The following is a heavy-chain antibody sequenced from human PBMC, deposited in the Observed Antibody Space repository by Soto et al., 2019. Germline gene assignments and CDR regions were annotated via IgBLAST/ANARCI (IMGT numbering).Heavy chain of an antibody. V-gene: IGHV4-4*02. Sequence: QVQLQESGPGLVKASETLSLTCAVSGDSISSGAWWXWVRQSPGKGLQWIGEIYHSGNTRNNPSLKSRVTMSVDKSNNQFSLNLMSVTAADTATYYCARDSRTGCSSTDCYMSWGRGILVTVSS. CDR3: ARDSRTGCSSTDCYMS. CDR1: GDSISSGAW. J-gene: IGHJ5*02. CDR2: IYHSGNT. D-gene: IGHD2-2*01.